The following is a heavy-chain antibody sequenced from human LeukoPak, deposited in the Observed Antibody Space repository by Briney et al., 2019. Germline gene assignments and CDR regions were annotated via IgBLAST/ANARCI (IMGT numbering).Heavy chain of an antibody. J-gene: IGHJ6*03. CDR1: GGSISSYY. D-gene: IGHD1-14*01. V-gene: IGHV4-59*12. CDR3: ARELRFSYEPYYMDV. Sequence: SETLSLTCTVSGGSISSYYWSWIRQPPGKGLEWIGSIYYSGSTYYNPSLKSRVTISVDTSKNQFSLKLSSVTAADTAVYYCARELRFSYEPYYMDVWGKGTTVTVSS. CDR2: IYYSGST.